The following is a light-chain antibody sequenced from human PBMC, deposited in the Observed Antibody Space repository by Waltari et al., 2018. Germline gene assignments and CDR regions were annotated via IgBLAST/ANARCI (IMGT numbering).Light chain of an antibody. Sequence: EIVLTQSPGTLSLSPGERATLSCRASQTASSSFLDWYQQKPGQAPRPLIYNASNRTTGIPDRFMGSGFGTDFTLTISRLEPEDSAVYYCQQYGSTPLFTFGPGTKVDIK. CDR1: QTASSSF. J-gene: IGKJ3*01. CDR2: NAS. V-gene: IGKV3-20*01. CDR3: QQYGSTPLFT.